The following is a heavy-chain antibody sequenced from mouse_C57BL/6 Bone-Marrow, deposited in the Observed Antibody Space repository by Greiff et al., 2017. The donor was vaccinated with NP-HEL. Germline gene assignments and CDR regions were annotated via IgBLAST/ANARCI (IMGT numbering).Heavy chain of an antibody. Sequence: EVKVVESGGGLVKPGGSLKLSCAASGFTFSDYGMHWVRQAPEKGLEWVAYISSGSSTIYYADTVKGRFTISRDNAKNTLFLQMTSLRSEDTAMYYCAPTVVAPYWYFDVWGTGTTVTVSS. CDR3: APTVVAPYWYFDV. J-gene: IGHJ1*03. V-gene: IGHV5-17*01. CDR1: GFTFSDYG. CDR2: ISSGSSTI. D-gene: IGHD1-1*01.